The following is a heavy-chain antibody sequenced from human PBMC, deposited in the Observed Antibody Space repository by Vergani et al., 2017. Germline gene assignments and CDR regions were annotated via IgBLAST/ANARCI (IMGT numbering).Heavy chain of an antibody. J-gene: IGHJ4*03. CDR2: IYYSGST. Sequence: QVQLQESGPGLVKPSETLSLTCTVSGGSISSYYWSWIRQPPGKGLEWIGYIYYSGSTNYNPSLKSRVTISVDTSKNQFSLKLSSVTAADTAVYYCARGEGYNWYDGLFDYWGQGTMVTVSS. D-gene: IGHD1-1*01. V-gene: IGHV4-59*01. CDR3: ARGEGYNWYDGLFDY. CDR1: GGSISSYY.